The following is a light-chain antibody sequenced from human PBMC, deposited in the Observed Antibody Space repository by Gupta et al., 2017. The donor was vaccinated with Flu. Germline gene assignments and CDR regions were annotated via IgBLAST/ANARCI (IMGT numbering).Light chain of an antibody. Sequence: VTPGTPASNARRSSQGRVHRDGNNYLTWIPQRPGQSPRRLIYLGSNRDSGVPDRFSGSGSGTDFTLKISSVEADDVGIYYCKQGEHCPWAFGQGTKVENK. CDR1: QGRVHRDGNNY. J-gene: IGKJ1*01. V-gene: IGKV2-30*02. CDR3: KQGEHCPWA. CDR2: LGS.